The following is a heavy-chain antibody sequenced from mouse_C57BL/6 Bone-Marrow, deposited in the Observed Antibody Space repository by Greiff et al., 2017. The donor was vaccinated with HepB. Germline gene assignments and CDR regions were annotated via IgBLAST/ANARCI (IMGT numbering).Heavy chain of an antibody. D-gene: IGHD1-1*01. CDR2: IDPSDSYT. CDR1: GYTFTSYW. V-gene: IGHV1-69*01. J-gene: IGHJ2*01. Sequence: QVQLQQPGAELVMPGASVKLSCKASGYTFTSYWMHWVKQRPGQGLEWIGEIDPSDSYTNNHQKFKGKSTLTVDKSSSTAYMQLSSLTSEDSAVYYCARTSFHYYGSSYLYYFDYWGQGTTLTVSS. CDR3: ARTSFHYYGSSYLYYFDY.